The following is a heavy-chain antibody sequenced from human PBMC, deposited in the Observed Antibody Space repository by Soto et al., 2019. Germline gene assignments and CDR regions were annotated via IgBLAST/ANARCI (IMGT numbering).Heavy chain of an antibody. V-gene: IGHV4-31*03. J-gene: IGHJ4*02. CDR3: ARATLAGSADF. Sequence: PSETLSLTCTVSGGSNIRDGYYWSWIRQHPGKGLEWIAYISYSGSSYSNPSLKSRVPISADTSKNQFSLRLTSVTAADTAVYFCARATLAGSADFWGQGTMVTVSS. CDR1: GGSNIRDGYY. D-gene: IGHD6-13*01. CDR2: ISYSGSS.